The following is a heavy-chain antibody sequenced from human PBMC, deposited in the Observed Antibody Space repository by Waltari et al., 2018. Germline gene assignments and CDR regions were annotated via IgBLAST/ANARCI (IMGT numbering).Heavy chain of an antibody. D-gene: IGHD6-6*01. J-gene: IGHJ4*02. Sequence: EVQLLESGGGLVQPGGSLRLSCAASGFPFSSYAMSWVRQAPGKGLEWVSAITGSGSSTYYADSVKGRFTISRDNSKNTLYLQMNSLRAEDTAVYYCAKDRSIAAQFDYWGQGTLVTVSS. V-gene: IGHV3-23*01. CDR2: ITGSGSST. CDR3: AKDRSIAAQFDY. CDR1: GFPFSSYA.